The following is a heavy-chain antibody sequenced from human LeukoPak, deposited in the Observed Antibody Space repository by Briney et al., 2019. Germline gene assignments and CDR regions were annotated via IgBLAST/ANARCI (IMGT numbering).Heavy chain of an antibody. CDR3: ARDAVGTTSYYYYMDV. CDR2: IYTSGST. CDR1: GGSISSYY. D-gene: IGHD1-26*01. V-gene: IGHV4-4*07. Sequence: SETLSLTCTVSGGSISSYYWSWIRQPAGKGLEWIGRIYTSGSTNYNPSLKSRVTISVDKSKNQFSLKLSSVTAADTAVYYCARDAVGTTSYYYYMDVWGKGTTVTVSS. J-gene: IGHJ6*03.